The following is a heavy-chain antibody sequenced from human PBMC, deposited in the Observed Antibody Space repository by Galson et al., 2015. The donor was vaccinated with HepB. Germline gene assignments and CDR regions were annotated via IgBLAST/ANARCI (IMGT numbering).Heavy chain of an antibody. Sequence: ETLSLTCAVYGGSFSGYYWSWIRQPPGKGLEWIGEINHSGSTNYNPSLKSRVTISVDTSKNQFSLKLSSVTAADTAVYYCARGNGRRMVYAIPYRTGGWFDPWGQGTLVTVSS. CDR3: ARGNGRRMVYAIPYRTGGWFDP. J-gene: IGHJ5*02. CDR1: GGSFSGYY. V-gene: IGHV4-34*01. D-gene: IGHD2-8*01. CDR2: INHSGST.